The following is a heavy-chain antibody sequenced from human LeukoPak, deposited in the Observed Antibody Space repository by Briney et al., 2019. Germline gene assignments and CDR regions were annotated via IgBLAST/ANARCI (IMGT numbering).Heavy chain of an antibody. CDR2: ISSSSSTI. J-gene: IGHJ4*02. D-gene: IGHD6-19*01. CDR1: GFTFSSYS. Sequence: GGSLRLSCAASGFTFSSYSMNWVRQAPGKGLEWVSYISSSSSTIYYADSVKGRFTISRDNAKNSLYLQMNSLRAEDTAVYYCAREVVCGSGWYCSPFDYWGQGTLVTVSS. CDR3: AREVVCGSGWYCSPFDY. V-gene: IGHV3-48*04.